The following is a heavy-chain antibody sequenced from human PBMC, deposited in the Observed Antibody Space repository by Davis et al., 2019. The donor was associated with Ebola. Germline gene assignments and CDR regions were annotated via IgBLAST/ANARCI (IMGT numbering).Heavy chain of an antibody. D-gene: IGHD5-24*01. CDR2: IYYSGSP. CDR1: GGSISSYY. Sequence: GSLRLSCTASGGSISSYYWSWIRQPPGKGLEWIGYIYYSGSPNYHPSLKSRVTISVDTSKNQFSLKLRSVTAADTAVYYCARQRRDGYSDFDYWGLGTLVTVSS. J-gene: IGHJ4*02. V-gene: IGHV4-59*08. CDR3: ARQRRDGYSDFDY.